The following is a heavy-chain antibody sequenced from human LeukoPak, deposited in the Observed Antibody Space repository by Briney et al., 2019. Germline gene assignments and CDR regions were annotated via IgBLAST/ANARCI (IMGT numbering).Heavy chain of an antibody. D-gene: IGHD6-13*01. CDR3: AKDARIAAAGTDFDY. Sequence: GGSLRLSCAASGFTFSSYGMHWVRQAPGKGLEWVAVISYDGSNKYYADSVKGRFTISRDNSKNTLYLQMNSLRAEDTAVYYCAKDARIAAAGTDFDYRGQGTLVTVSS. CDR1: GFTFSSYG. J-gene: IGHJ4*02. V-gene: IGHV3-30*18. CDR2: ISYDGSNK.